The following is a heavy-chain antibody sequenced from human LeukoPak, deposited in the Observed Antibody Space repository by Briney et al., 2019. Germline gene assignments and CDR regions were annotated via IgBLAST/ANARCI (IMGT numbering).Heavy chain of an antibody. Sequence: SETLSLTCAVYGGSFSGYYWSWIRQPPGKGLEWIGEINHSGSTNYNPSLKSRVTISVDTSKNQFSLKLSSVTAADTAVYYCARGRGRYCSSTSCSYYYYGMDVWGQGTTVTVSS. CDR1: GGSFSGYY. J-gene: IGHJ6*02. CDR3: ARGRGRYCSSTSCSYYYYGMDV. D-gene: IGHD2-2*01. CDR2: INHSGST. V-gene: IGHV4-34*01.